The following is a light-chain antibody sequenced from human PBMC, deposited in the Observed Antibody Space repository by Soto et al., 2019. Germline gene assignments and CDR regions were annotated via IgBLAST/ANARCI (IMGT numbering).Light chain of an antibody. V-gene: IGKV3-20*01. J-gene: IGKJ1*01. CDR3: QQYGSSGT. Sequence: EIALTQSPGTLSLSPGKRATLSCRASQSVSNNYLAWYQQKPGQAPRLLIYGASNRATGIPDRFSGSGSGTDFTLTISRLEPEDFAVYYCQQYGSSGTFGQGTKVDIK. CDR1: QSVSNNY. CDR2: GAS.